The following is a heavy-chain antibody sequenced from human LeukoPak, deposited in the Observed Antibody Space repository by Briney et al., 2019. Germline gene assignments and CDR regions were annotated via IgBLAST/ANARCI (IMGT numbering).Heavy chain of an antibody. CDR3: ARDVGLTNWFDP. D-gene: IGHD3-10*01. CDR1: GFTFSNYW. CDR2: INGDGSST. V-gene: IGHV3-74*01. J-gene: IGHJ5*02. Sequence: GGSLRLSCVASGFTFSNYWMHWVRQAPGKGLVWVSRINGDGSSTSYADSVKGRFTISRDNAKNTLYLQMNSLRAEDTAVYYCARDVGLTNWFDPWGQGTLVTVSS.